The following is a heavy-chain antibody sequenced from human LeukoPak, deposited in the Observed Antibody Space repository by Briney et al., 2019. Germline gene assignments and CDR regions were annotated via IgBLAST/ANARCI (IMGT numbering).Heavy chain of an antibody. CDR2: ISSTGNTI. V-gene: IGHV3-48*03. J-gene: IGHJ4*02. D-gene: IGHD6-13*01. Sequence: GGSLRLSCAASEFTFRSYEMNWVRQAPGKGLEWISYISSTGNTIYYVDSVQGRFTISRDNAKNSLYLQMNSLRAEDTAVYYCAKGAYSSSWYGPNDYWGQGTLVTVSS. CDR1: EFTFRSYE. CDR3: AKGAYSSSWYGPNDY.